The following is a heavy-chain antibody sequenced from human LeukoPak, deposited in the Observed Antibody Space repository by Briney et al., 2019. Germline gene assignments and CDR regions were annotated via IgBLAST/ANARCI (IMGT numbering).Heavy chain of an antibody. CDR2: INTNTGNP. CDR3: ARHYCSSTSCYHEVDY. J-gene: IGHJ4*02. D-gene: IGHD2-2*01. V-gene: IGHV7-4-1*02. Sequence: ASVSVSCKASGYTFNTYGMNWVRQAPGQGLEGMGWINTNTGNPTYAQGFTGRFVFSLDTSVSTAYLQISSLKAEDTAVYYCARHYCSSTSCYHEVDYWGQGTLVTVSS. CDR1: GYTFNTYG.